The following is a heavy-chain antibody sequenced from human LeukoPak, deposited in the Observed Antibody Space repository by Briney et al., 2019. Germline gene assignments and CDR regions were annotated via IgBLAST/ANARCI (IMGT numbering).Heavy chain of an antibody. V-gene: IGHV3-23*01. Sequence: GGSLRLSCAASGLTFSSYAMSWVRQAPGKGLEWASAISGSGGSTYYADSVKGRFTISRDNSKNTLYLQMNSLRAEDTAVYYCAKSMIVVVGAFDIWGQGTMVTVSS. J-gene: IGHJ3*02. D-gene: IGHD3-22*01. CDR2: ISGSGGST. CDR3: AKSMIVVVGAFDI. CDR1: GLTFSSYA.